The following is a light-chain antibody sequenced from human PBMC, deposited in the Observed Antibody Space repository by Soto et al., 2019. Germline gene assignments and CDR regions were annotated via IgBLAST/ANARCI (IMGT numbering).Light chain of an antibody. CDR1: QSISSW. Sequence: DIQMTQSPSTLSASVGDRVTITCRASQSISSWLAWYQQKPGKAPKLLIYDASSLNSGVPSRFSGSQSGTEFTLTITSLLPDDFATYFRQQYSSYSLPTFGGGTKVDIK. CDR3: QQYSSYSLPT. J-gene: IGKJ4*01. CDR2: DAS. V-gene: IGKV1-5*01.